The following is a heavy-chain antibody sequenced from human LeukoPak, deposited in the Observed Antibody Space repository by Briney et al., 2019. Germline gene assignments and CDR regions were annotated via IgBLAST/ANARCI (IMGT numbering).Heavy chain of an antibody. J-gene: IGHJ6*03. CDR2: IYTSGTT. CDR1: GGSISSGSYY. Sequence: ASETLSLTCTVSGGSISSGSYYWSWIRQPAGKGLEWIGHIYTSGTTNYNSSLKSRVTISVDTSKKQFSLKLSSVTAADTAVYYCARERTGIQLPKMDNYYMDVWGKGTTVTISS. D-gene: IGHD5-18*01. V-gene: IGHV4-61*09. CDR3: ARERTGIQLPKMDNYYMDV.